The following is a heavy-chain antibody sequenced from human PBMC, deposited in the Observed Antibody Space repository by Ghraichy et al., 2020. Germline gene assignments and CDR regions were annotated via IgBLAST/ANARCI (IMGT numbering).Heavy chain of an antibody. Sequence: GGSLRLSCAASGFTFSSYWMSWVRQAPGKGLEWVANIKQDGSEKYYVDSVKGRFTISRDNAKNSLYLQMNSLRAEDTAVYYCARVDSLEWLLYYYYGMDVWGQGTTVTVSS. V-gene: IGHV3-7*01. CDR2: IKQDGSEK. CDR3: ARVDSLEWLLYYYYGMDV. CDR1: GFTFSSYW. D-gene: IGHD3-3*01. J-gene: IGHJ6*02.